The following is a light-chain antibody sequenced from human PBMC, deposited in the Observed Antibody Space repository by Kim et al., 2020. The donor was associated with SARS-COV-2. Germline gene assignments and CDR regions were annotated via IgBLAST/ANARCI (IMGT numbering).Light chain of an antibody. CDR2: DAS. CDR3: RRVA. Sequence: AIQLTQSPSSLSASVGDRVTITCRASQVITGGLAWYQQKPGKTLKLLIYDASTLQSGVPSRFSGSGSGTDFTLTINRLQPEDFATYYYRRVAFGGGTQVDIK. V-gene: IGKV1-13*02. CDR1: QVITGG. J-gene: IGKJ4*02.